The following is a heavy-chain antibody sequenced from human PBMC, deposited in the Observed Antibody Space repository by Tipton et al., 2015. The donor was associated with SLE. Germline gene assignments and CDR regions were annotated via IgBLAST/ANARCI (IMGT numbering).Heavy chain of an antibody. CDR1: GFTFSGYP. CDR2: ISYDGSRD. V-gene: IGHV3-30*04. CDR3: ARSSFGSGAYYDF. Sequence: SLRLSCAASGFTFSGYPIHWVRQVPGKGLEWVTPISYDGSRDYYADSVRGRFTVSRDNSKNTLFLQINSLTTEDSGLYYCARSSFGSGAYYDFWGQGTLVTVSS. J-gene: IGHJ4*02. D-gene: IGHD3-10*01.